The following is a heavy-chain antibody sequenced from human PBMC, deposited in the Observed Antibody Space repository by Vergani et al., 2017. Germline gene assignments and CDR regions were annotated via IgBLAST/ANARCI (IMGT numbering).Heavy chain of an antibody. CDR1: GGSFSGYY. Sequence: QVQLQQWGAGLLKPSETLSLTCAVYGGSFSGYYWSWIRQHPGKGLEWIGYIYYSGSTYYNPSLKSRVTISVDTSKNQFSLKLSSVTAADTAVYYCARDTYHFSMVRGVDYYYYYMDVWGKGTTVTVSS. D-gene: IGHD3-10*01. V-gene: IGHV4-34*01. J-gene: IGHJ6*03. CDR3: ARDTYHFSMVRGVDYYYYYMDV. CDR2: IYYSGST.